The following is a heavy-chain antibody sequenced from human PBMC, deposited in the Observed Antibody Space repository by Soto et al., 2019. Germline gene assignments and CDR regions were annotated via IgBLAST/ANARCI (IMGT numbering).Heavy chain of an antibody. Sequence: SVKVSCKASGGTFSSYAISWVRQAPGQGLEWMGGIIPIFGTANYAQKLQGRVTMTTDTSTSTAYMELRSLRSDDTAVYYCARAGRAQFIRYFDWLSSFDYWGQGTLVTVSS. V-gene: IGHV1-69*05. CDR2: IIPIFGTA. CDR1: GGTFSSYA. CDR3: ARAGRAQFIRYFDWLSSFDY. D-gene: IGHD3-9*01. J-gene: IGHJ4*02.